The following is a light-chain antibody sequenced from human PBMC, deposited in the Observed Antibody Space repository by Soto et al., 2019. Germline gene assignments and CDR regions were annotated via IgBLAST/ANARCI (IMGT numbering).Light chain of an antibody. CDR1: NLGSKN. Sequence: SYELTQPLSVSVALGQTARITCGGNNLGSKNVHWYQQKPGQAPVLVIYSDTNRPSGIPERFSGSNSGNTATLTISRAQVGDEADYYCQVWGSSTVVFGGGTKLTVL. V-gene: IGLV3-9*01. J-gene: IGLJ2*01. CDR3: QVWGSSTVV. CDR2: SDT.